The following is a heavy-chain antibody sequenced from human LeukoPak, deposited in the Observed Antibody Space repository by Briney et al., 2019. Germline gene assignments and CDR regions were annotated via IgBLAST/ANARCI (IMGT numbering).Heavy chain of an antibody. V-gene: IGHV4-4*02. J-gene: IGHJ3*02. CDR1: GFTFSSYW. CDR3: ARGPNTAMVEDAFDI. CDR2: IYHSGST. Sequence: PGGSLRLSCAASGFTFSSYWMSWVRQPPGKGLEWIGEIYHSGSTNYNPSLKSRVTISVDKSKNQFSLKLSSVTAADTAVYYCARGPNTAMVEDAFDIWGQGTMVTVSS. D-gene: IGHD5-18*01.